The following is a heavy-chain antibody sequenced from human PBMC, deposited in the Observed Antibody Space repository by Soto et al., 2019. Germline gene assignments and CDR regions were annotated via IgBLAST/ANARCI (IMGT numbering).Heavy chain of an antibody. Sequence: EVQLLESGGGLVQPGGSLRLTCAASGFTFSSYGISWIRLSPGKGLEWVSVISGGGDTTYYTPSVKGRFTISRDDFRNTLYLQMNSLRTEDPAIYYCAKLRDFVVLPAGILDYWGPGTLVTVSS. V-gene: IGHV3-23*01. J-gene: IGHJ4*02. CDR2: ISGGGDTT. CDR1: GFTFSSYG. CDR3: AKLRDFVVLPAGILDY. D-gene: IGHD2-8*01.